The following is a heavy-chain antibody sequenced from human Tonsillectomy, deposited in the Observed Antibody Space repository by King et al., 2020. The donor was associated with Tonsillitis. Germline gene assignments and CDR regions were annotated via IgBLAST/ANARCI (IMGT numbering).Heavy chain of an antibody. Sequence: VQLQESGPGLVKPSETLSLTCTVSGGSISSYFWNWIRQPPGKGLEWIGYIYYSGSTNYKPSLKSRVTISVDTSKNQFYLKLSSGTAADTAVYYCARGRGISPWGGSGSSYFDYWGQGTLVTVSS. D-gene: IGHD3-10*01. CDR2: IYYSGST. J-gene: IGHJ4*02. CDR1: GGSISSYF. CDR3: ARGRGISPWGGSGSSYFDY. V-gene: IGHV4-59*01.